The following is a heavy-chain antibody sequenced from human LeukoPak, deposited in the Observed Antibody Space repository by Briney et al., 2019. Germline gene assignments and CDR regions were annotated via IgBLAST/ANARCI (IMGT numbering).Heavy chain of an antibody. CDR1: GGSLFSYY. V-gene: IGHV4-4*08. CDR3: ARRAYYDSSGYHPTAGYFDL. CDR2: IYPNGIT. D-gene: IGHD3-22*01. J-gene: IGHJ2*01. Sequence: SETLSLTCTVSGGSLFSYYWNWIRQSPGNGLEWIGFIYPNGITSYNPSLMSRGSISIATSRNQFSLRLTSVTAADTAMYYCARRAYYDSSGYHPTAGYFDLWGRGTLVTVSS.